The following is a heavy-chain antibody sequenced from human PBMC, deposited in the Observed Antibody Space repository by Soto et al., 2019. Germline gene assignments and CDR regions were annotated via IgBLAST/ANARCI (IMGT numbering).Heavy chain of an antibody. CDR2: LIPIFGTA. V-gene: IGHV1-69*01. CDR1: GGTFSSYA. CDR3: ARDGRKGELLSLFDY. Sequence: QVQLVQSGAEVKKPGSSVKVSCKASGGTFSSYAISWVRQAPGQGLAWMGGLIPIFGTANYAQKFQGRVTITADESTSTAYMELSSLRSEDTAVYYCARDGRKGELLSLFDYWGQGTLVTVSS. D-gene: IGHD1-26*01. J-gene: IGHJ4*02.